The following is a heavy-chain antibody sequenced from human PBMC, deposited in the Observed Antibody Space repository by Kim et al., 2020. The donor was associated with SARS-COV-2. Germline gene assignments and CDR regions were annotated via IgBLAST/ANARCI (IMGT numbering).Heavy chain of an antibody. Sequence: SETLSLTCTVSGGSISSSSYYWGWIRQPPGKGLEWIGSIYYSGSTYYNPSLESRVTISVDTSKNQFSLKLSSVTAADTAVYYCARQVYSSSWYGYWGQGTLVTVSS. CDR2: IYYSGST. CDR1: GGSISSSSYY. CDR3: ARQVYSSSWYGY. V-gene: IGHV4-39*01. J-gene: IGHJ4*02. D-gene: IGHD6-13*01.